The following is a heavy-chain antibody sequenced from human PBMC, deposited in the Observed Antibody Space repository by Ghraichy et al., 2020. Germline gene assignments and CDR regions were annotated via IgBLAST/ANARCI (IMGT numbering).Heavy chain of an antibody. V-gene: IGHV1-24*01. D-gene: IGHD6-19*01. CDR1: GYTLNELS. J-gene: IGHJ4*02. CDR2: FDPEDGKT. Sequence: ASVKVSCKVSGYTLNELSIHWVRQAPGKGLESMGGFDPEDGKTVYAQNLQGRVTMTEDTSTDTAYMQLSSLTSEDTALYYCATVPPTMALADEFPGNYFDFWGRGTLVTFSS. CDR3: ATVPPTMALADEFPGNYFDF.